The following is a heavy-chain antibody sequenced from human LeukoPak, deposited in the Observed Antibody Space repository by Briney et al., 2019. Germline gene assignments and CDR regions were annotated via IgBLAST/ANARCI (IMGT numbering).Heavy chain of an antibody. CDR2: IYSGGST. CDR3: ARSADRSGYFREITLYYFDY. CDR1: GFTVSSNY. D-gene: IGHD3-22*01. J-gene: IGHJ4*02. V-gene: IGHV3-53*01. Sequence: PGGSLRLSCAASGFTVSSNYMSWVRQAPGKGLEWVSVIYSGGSTYYADSVRGRFTISRDNAKKSLYLQMNGLRAEDTAVYYCARSADRSGYFREITLYYFDYWGQGTLVTVSS.